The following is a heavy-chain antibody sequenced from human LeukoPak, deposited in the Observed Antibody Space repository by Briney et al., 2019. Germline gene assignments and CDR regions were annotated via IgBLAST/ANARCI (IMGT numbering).Heavy chain of an antibody. CDR1: GFTFSSYG. CDR2: IRYDGSNK. V-gene: IGHV3-30*02. D-gene: IGHD5-12*01. Sequence: GGSLRLSCAASGFTFSSYGMHWVRQAPGKGLEWVAFIRYDGSNKYYADSVKGRFTISRDNSKNTLYLQMNSLRAEDTAVYYCATTRYSGYDYYSGAFDIWGQGTMVTVSS. J-gene: IGHJ3*02. CDR3: ATTRYSGYDYYSGAFDI.